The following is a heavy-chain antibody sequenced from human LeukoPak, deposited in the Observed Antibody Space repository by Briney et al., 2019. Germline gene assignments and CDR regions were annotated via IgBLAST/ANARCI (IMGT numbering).Heavy chain of an antibody. D-gene: IGHD3-10*01. Sequence: GGSLRLSCAASGFTFSSYSMNWVRQAPGKGLEWVSSISSSSSYIYYADSVKGRFTISRDNAKNSLYLQMNSLRAEDTAVYYCARDPQITMARGSYLFDPWGQGTLVTVSS. CDR2: ISSSSSYI. CDR3: ARDPQITMARGSYLFDP. V-gene: IGHV3-21*01. J-gene: IGHJ5*02. CDR1: GFTFSSYS.